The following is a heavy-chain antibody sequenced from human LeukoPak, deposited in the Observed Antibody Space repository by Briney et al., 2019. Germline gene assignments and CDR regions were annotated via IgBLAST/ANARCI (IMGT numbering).Heavy chain of an antibody. D-gene: IGHD5-12*01. CDR3: ARGGFIVGTIYFEY. J-gene: IGHJ4*02. CDR1: GFTVSSNY. Sequence: GGSLRLSCAASGFTVSSNYMSWVRQAPGKVLEWVSVIYSGGSTYYADSVKGRFTISRDNSKNTLYLQMNSLRDEDTAVYYCARGGFIVGTIYFEYWGQGTLVTVSS. CDR2: IYSGGST. V-gene: IGHV3-66*01.